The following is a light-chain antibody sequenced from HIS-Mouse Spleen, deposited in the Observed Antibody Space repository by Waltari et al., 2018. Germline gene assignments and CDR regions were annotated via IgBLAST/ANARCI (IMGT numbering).Light chain of an antibody. Sequence: DIQLTQSPSSLSASVGDRFTITCRASQGISSYLAWYQQKPGKAPKLLIYAASTLQSGVPSRFSGSGSGTEFTLTISSLQPEDFATYYCQQLNSYPPTFGQGTKVEIK. J-gene: IGKJ1*01. CDR1: QGISSY. V-gene: IGKV1-9*01. CDR2: AAS. CDR3: QQLNSYPPT.